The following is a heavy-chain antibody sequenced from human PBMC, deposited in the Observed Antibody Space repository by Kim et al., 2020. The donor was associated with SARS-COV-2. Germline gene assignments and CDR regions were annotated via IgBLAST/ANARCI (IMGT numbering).Heavy chain of an antibody. CDR2: ISYDGSNK. CDR1: GFTFSSYG. V-gene: IGHV3-30*18. CDR3: AKEEGSAYISGPMYYYFGIDV. Sequence: GGSLRLSCAASGFTFSSYGMHWVRQAPGKGLEWVAVISYDGSNKYYADSVKGRFTISRDNSKNTMYLQMNSLRAEDTAVYYCAKEEGSAYISGPMYYYFGIDVSGHETTGSLSS. D-gene: IGHD6-19*01. J-gene: IGHJ6*01.